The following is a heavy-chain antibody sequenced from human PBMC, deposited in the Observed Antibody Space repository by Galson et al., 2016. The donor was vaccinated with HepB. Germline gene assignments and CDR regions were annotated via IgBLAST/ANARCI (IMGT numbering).Heavy chain of an antibody. CDR1: GFTLTDHY. CDR3: AREVGGGMDV. Sequence: SVKVSCKASGFTLTDHYIHWVRQAPGQGLEWMGWIKPDNGGTTYTQKFQGWVTMTRDTSISTAFMELMTLKSDDTAVYYCAREVGGGMDVWGLGTTVTVSS. V-gene: IGHV1-2*04. J-gene: IGHJ6*02. CDR2: IKPDNGGT.